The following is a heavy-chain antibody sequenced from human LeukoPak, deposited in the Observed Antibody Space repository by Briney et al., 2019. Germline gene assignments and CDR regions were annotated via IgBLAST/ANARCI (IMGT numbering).Heavy chain of an antibody. J-gene: IGHJ3*02. CDR2: ISGSGGRT. CDR1: GIILSNYG. D-gene: IGHD3-3*01. CDR3: ARDPYYDFWSDYGTEAFDI. Sequence: GGSLRLSCAVSGIILSNYGMSWVRQAPGKGLEWVAGISGSGGRTNYADSVKGRFTISRDNPKNTLYLQMSSLRAEDTAVYYCARDPYYDFWSDYGTEAFDIWGQGTMVTVSS. V-gene: IGHV3-23*01.